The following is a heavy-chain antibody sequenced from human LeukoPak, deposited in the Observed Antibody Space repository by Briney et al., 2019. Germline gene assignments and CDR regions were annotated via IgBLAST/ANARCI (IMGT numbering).Heavy chain of an antibody. CDR1: GYTFSSYG. J-gene: IGHJ6*03. V-gene: IGHV1-18*01. D-gene: IGHD4-17*01. CDR2: ISIYTGHT. CDR3: ARATVTTVDYYYYMDV. Sequence: ASVKVSCKASGYTFSSYGITWLRQAPGQGLEWMGWISIYTGHTNYAQKFQGRVTMTTDTSTSTAYMDLRSLRSDDTAVYYCARATVTTVDYYYYMDVWGKGTTVTISS.